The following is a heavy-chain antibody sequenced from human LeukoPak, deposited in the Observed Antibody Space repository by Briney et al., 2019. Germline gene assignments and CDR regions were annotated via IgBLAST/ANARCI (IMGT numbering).Heavy chain of an antibody. CDR1: GFAFSSYG. D-gene: IGHD2-2*03. J-gene: IGHJ4*02. CDR3: AKDDVDIVVVPAAYFDY. CDR2: ISYDGSNE. V-gene: IGHV3-30*18. Sequence: GGSLRLSCAASGFAFSSYGMHWVRQAPGKGLEWVAVISYDGSNEYYADSVKGRFTISRDNSKNTLYLQMNSLRAEDTAVYYCAKDDVDIVVVPAAYFDYWGQGTLVTVSS.